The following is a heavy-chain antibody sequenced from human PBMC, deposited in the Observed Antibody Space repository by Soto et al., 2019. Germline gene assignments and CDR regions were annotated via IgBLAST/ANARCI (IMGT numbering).Heavy chain of an antibody. CDR2: IVPLPGTT. Sequence: QVQLVQSGAAVRKPGSSVKVSCKASGGTFTKYAITWVRQAPRQGLEWMGGIVPLPGTTNYAQKFRGRVTISADESTSTAYLGLSSLRSEDTAVYYCASRVGGLGGSSGWPDYAFDVWGQGTMVIVSS. V-gene: IGHV1-69*01. J-gene: IGHJ3*01. D-gene: IGHD6-19*01. CDR3: ASRVGGLGGSSGWPDYAFDV. CDR1: GGTFTKYA.